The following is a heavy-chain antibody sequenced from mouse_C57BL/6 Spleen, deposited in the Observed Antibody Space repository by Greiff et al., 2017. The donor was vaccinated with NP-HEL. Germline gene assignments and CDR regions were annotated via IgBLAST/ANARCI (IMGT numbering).Heavy chain of an antibody. V-gene: IGHV1-64*01. J-gene: IGHJ2*01. CDR1: GYTFTSYW. Sequence: QVQLQQPGAELVKPGASVKLSCKASGYTFTSYWMHWVKQRPGQGLEWIGMIHPNSGSTNYNEKFKSKATLTVDKSSSTAYVQLSSLTSEDSAVYYCARSSTDGYYGYYFDYWGQGTTLTVSS. D-gene: IGHD2-3*01. CDR2: IHPNSGST. CDR3: ARSSTDGYYGYYFDY.